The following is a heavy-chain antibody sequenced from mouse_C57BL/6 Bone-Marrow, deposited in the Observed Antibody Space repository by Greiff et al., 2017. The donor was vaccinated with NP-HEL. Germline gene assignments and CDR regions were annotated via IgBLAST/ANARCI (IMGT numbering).Heavy chain of an antibody. CDR2: IDPNSGGT. CDR3: ARIGFAY. CDR1: GYTFTSYW. V-gene: IGHV1-72*01. Sequence: QVQLQQPGAELVKPGASVKLSCKASGYTFTSYWMHWVKQRPGRGLEWIGRIDPNSGGTKYNEKFKSKATLTVDKPSSAAYMQISSLTSEDSAVYYCARIGFAYWGQGTLVTVSA. J-gene: IGHJ3*01.